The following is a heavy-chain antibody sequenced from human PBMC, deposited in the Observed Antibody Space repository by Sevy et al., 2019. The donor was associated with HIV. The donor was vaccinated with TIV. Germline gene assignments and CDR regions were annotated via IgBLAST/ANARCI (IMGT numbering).Heavy chain of an antibody. J-gene: IGHJ4*02. CDR1: GFTFSSYS. D-gene: IGHD3-22*01. CDR3: ARERKMYDSSGYYFHFDY. Sequence: GGSLRLSCAASGFTFSSYSMNWVRQAPGKGLEWVSYISRSSSIIYYADSVKGRFTISRDNAKNSLYLQMNSLRDEDTAVCYCARERKMYDSSGYYFHFDYWGQGTLVTVSS. CDR2: ISRSSSII. V-gene: IGHV3-48*02.